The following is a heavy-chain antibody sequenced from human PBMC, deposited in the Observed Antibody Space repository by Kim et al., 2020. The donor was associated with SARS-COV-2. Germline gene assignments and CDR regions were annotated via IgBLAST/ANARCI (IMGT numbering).Heavy chain of an antibody. J-gene: IGHJ4*02. V-gene: IGHV3-30-3*01. CDR1: GFTFSSYA. Sequence: GGSLRLSCAASGFTFSSYAMHWVRQAPGKGLEWVAVISYDGSNKYYADSVKGRFTISRDNSKNTLYLQMNSLRAEDTAVYYCARDGGIIQKKRGYSYGPLGYWGQGTLVTVSS. D-gene: IGHD5-18*01. CDR3: ARDGGIIQKKRGYSYGPLGY. CDR2: ISYDGSNK.